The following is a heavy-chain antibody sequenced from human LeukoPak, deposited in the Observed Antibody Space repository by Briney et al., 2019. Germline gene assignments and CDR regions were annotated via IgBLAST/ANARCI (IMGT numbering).Heavy chain of an antibody. J-gene: IGHJ4*02. Sequence: PGRSLRLSCAAYGFTFSSYGMHWVRQAPGKGLEWVAVIWYDGSNKYYADSVKGRFTISRDNSKNTLYLQMNSLRAEDTAVYYCARGVGIIDYWGQGTLVTVSS. CDR1: GFTFSSYG. D-gene: IGHD7-27*01. V-gene: IGHV3-33*01. CDR2: IWYDGSNK. CDR3: ARGVGIIDY.